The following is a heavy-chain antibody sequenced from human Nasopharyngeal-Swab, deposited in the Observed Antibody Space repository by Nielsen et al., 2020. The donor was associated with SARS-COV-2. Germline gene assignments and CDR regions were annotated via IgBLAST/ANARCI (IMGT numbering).Heavy chain of an antibody. D-gene: IGHD5-12*01. V-gene: IGHV1-8*01. CDR2: MNPNSGNT. J-gene: IGHJ6*03. Sequence: WARQAPGQGCGWLGWMNPNSGNTGYAQKFQGRVTMTRNTSISTAYMELSSLRSEDTAVYYCARGFIVATIFHYYYYMDVWGKGTTVTVSS. CDR3: ARGFIVATIFHYYYYMDV.